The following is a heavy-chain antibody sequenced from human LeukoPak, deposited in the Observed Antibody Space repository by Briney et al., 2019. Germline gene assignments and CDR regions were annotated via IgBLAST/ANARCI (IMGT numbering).Heavy chain of an antibody. J-gene: IGHJ4*02. V-gene: IGHV3-7*01. CDR1: GFTFSSYW. D-gene: IGHD6-13*01. Sequence: GGSLRLSCAASGFTFSSYWMSWVRQAPGKGLEWVANIKQDGSEKYYVDSVKGRFTISRDNAKNSLYLQMNSLRAEDTAVYYCASIGYSSSWADYFDYWGQGTLVTVSS. CDR3: ASIGYSSSWADYFDY. CDR2: IKQDGSEK.